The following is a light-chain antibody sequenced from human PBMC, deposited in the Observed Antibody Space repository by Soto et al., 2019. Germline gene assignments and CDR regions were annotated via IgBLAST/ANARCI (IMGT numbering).Light chain of an antibody. CDR3: SSYTSSSTRV. J-gene: IGLJ2*01. Sequence: QSALTQPASVSGSPGQSITISCTGTSSDVGGYNYVSWYQQHPGKAPKRIIYEVSNRPSGVSNRFSGSKSGNTASLTISGLQGEDEADYYCSSYTSSSTRVFGGGTKLTVL. CDR2: EVS. V-gene: IGLV2-14*01. CDR1: SSDVGGYNY.